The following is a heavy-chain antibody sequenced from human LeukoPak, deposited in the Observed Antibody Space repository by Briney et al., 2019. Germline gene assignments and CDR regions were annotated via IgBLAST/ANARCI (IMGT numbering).Heavy chain of an antibody. D-gene: IGHD5-18*01. CDR1: GGSISSYY. CDR3: ARGLGFSYGTGADY. J-gene: IGHJ4*02. CDR2: IYYSGST. V-gene: IGHV4-59*01. Sequence: PSETLSLTCTVSGGSISSYYWSWIRLPPGKGLEWIGYIYYSGSTNYNPSLKSRVTISVDTSKNQFSLKLSSVTAADTAVYYCARGLGFSYGTGADYWGQGTLVTVSS.